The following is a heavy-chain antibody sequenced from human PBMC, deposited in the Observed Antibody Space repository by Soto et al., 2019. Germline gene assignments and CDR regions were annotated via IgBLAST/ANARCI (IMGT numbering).Heavy chain of an antibody. J-gene: IGHJ5*02. CDR1: GGSISSGGYS. V-gene: IGHV4-30-2*01. CDR2: IYHSGST. CDR3: ARAGITMVRGVIIPNWFDP. Sequence: QLQLQESGSGLVKPSQTLSLTCAVSGGSISSGGYSWSWIRQPPGKGLEWIGYIYHSGSTYYNPSLKSRVTISVDRSKNQFSLKLSSVTAADTAVYYCARAGITMVRGVIIPNWFDPWGQGTLVTVSS. D-gene: IGHD3-10*01.